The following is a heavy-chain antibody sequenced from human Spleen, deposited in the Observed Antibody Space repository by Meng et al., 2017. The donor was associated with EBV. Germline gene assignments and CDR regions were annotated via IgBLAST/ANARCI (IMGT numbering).Heavy chain of an antibody. D-gene: IGHD4-23*01. Sequence: VVLGRCGAEVEQTGTAMRDSCRTSGYIFTNYNSNWVRQATAQGLEWMGWMNPNNGITDYAQKCQGRVTMTRNTSMNTAYMELTSLTSDDTAVYYCARKDGGSSVGAWGQGTLVTVSS. CDR1: GYIFTNYN. CDR2: MNPNNGIT. J-gene: IGHJ4*02. V-gene: IGHV1-8*01. CDR3: ARKDGGSSVGA.